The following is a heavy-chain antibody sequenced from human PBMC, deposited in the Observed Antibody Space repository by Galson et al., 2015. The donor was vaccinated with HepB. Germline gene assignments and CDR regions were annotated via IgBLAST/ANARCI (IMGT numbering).Heavy chain of an antibody. CDR3: VRRYYDSVRGFMVV. V-gene: IGHV3-48*01. D-gene: IGHD3-9*01. Sequence: SLRLSCAVSGFSVTSHSMDWVRQAPGKGLEWISYISSGSSTIHYADSVKGWFTLSKDIAKQSLYLQLSSLRGEDTSVYYCVRRYYDSVRGFMVVWGKGTTVIVSS. J-gene: IGHJ6*03. CDR2: ISSGSSTI. CDR1: GFSVTSHS.